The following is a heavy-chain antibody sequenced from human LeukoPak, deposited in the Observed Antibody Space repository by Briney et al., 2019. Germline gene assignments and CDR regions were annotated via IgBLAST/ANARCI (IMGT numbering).Heavy chain of an antibody. J-gene: IGHJ4*02. CDR1: GFTFSDAW. V-gene: IGHV3-15*01. D-gene: IGHD3-10*01. CDR3: ATEYFGAFNF. Sequence: GGSLRLSCSASGFTFSDAWMTWVRQAPGKGLEWVGRIKANKDGGTTESAAPVKGRITISRDDSKNMVYLQMNDLKIEDTAVYYCATEYFGAFNFWGQGSLVTVSS. CDR2: IKANKDGGTT.